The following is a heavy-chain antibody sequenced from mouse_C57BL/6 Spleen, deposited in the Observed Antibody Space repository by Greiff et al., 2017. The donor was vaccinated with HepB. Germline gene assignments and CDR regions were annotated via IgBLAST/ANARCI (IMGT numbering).Heavy chain of an antibody. CDR2: IDPETGGT. J-gene: IGHJ4*01. CDR1: GYTFTDYE. Sequence: VQLVESGAELVRPGASVTLSCKASGYTFTDYEMHWVKQTPVHGLEWIGAIDPETGGTAYNQKFKGKAILTADKSSSTAYMELRSLTSEDSAVYYCTRRGDYSNSYAMDYWGQGPSVTVSS. CDR3: TRRGDYSNSYAMDY. V-gene: IGHV1-15*01. D-gene: IGHD2-5*01.